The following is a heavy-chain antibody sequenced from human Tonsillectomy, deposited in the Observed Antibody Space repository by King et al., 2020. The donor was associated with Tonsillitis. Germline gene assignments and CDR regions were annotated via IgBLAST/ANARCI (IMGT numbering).Heavy chain of an antibody. CDR3: ARCDSSGYYYTGLDY. D-gene: IGHD3-22*01. J-gene: IGHJ4*02. Sequence: VQLVESGGGVVQPGRSLRLSCAASGFTFSSYAMHWVRKAPGKGLEWVAVISSDGSNKYYANSVKGRFTISRDNSKNTLYLQRNSLRAEDAAWTYCARCDSSGYYYTGLDYWGQGTLVTVSS. CDR2: ISSDGSNK. CDR1: GFTFSSYA. V-gene: IGHV3-30-3*01.